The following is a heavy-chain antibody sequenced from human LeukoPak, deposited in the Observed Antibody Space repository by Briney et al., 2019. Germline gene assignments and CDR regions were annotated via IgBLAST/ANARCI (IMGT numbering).Heavy chain of an antibody. CDR2: ISSSDNTR. CDR1: GFTFSDYY. Sequence: PGGSLRLSCAASGFTFSDYYMGWVRQAPGEGLEGGSYISSSDNTRYYADSVKGRFTISRDNAKNSLYLQMHSLRAEDTAVYYCARALHDAFDIWGQGTMVTVSS. J-gene: IGHJ3*02. V-gene: IGHV3-11*04. CDR3: ARALHDAFDI.